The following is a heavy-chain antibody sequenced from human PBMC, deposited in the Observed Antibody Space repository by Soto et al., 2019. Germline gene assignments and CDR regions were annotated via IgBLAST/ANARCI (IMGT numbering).Heavy chain of an antibody. CDR1: GFTFSDYY. V-gene: IGHV3-11*01. Sequence: PGGSLRLSCAASGFTFSDYYMSWIRQAPGKGLEWVTYISSSGSTIYYADSVKGRFTISRDNAKNSLYLQMNSLRAEDTAVYYCARDTAMDYYYYYGMDVWGQGTTVTVSS. CDR3: ARDTAMDYYYYYGMDV. D-gene: IGHD5-18*01. J-gene: IGHJ6*02. CDR2: ISSSGSTI.